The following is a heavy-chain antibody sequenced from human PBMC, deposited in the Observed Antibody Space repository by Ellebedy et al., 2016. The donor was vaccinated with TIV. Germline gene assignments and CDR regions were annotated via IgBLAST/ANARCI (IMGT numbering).Heavy chain of an antibody. Sequence: GESLKISCEASGFIFSTYGIHWVRQAPGRGLEWVAVISYDGSNKYYADSVKGRFTISRDNSRNTLFLQMNSLRADDTAVYYCARADYGGNYNWFDPWGQGTLVTVSS. V-gene: IGHV3-30*03. CDR1: GFIFSTYG. CDR2: ISYDGSNK. J-gene: IGHJ5*02. D-gene: IGHD4-23*01. CDR3: ARADYGGNYNWFDP.